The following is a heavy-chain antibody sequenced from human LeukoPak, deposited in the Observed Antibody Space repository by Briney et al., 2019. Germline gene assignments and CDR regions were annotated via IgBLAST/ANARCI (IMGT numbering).Heavy chain of an antibody. CDR2: ISWNSGSI. J-gene: IGHJ3*02. CDR1: GFTFSSYS. V-gene: IGHV3-9*01. Sequence: PGGSLRLSCAASGFTFSSYSMNWVRQAPGKGLEWVSGISWNSGSIGYADSVKGRFTISRDNAKNSLYLQMNSLRAEDTALYYCAKDMRRITMIVVVGAFDIWGQGTMVTVSS. CDR3: AKDMRRITMIVVVGAFDI. D-gene: IGHD3-22*01.